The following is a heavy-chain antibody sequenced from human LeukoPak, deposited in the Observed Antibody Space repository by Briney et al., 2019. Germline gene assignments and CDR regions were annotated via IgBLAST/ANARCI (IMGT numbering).Heavy chain of an antibody. Sequence: GGSLRLSCAASGFTFSSYSMNWVRQAPGKGLEWVSYISSSSSTIYYADSVKGRFTISRDNAKNSLYLQMNSLRAEDTAVYYCARDPSYCSSTSCYPGPFDYWGQGTLVTVSS. V-gene: IGHV3-48*04. D-gene: IGHD2-2*01. CDR2: ISSSSSTI. CDR1: GFTFSSYS. CDR3: ARDPSYCSSTSCYPGPFDY. J-gene: IGHJ4*02.